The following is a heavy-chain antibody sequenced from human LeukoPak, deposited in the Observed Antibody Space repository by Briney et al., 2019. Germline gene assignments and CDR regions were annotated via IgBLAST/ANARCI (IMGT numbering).Heavy chain of an antibody. D-gene: IGHD4-23*01. CDR3: ARGGGKNWYFDL. CDR2: IYYSGST. Sequence: SETLSLTCTVSGGSISSYYWSWIRQPPGKGLEWIGYIYYSGSTNYNPSLKSRVTISVDTSKNQFSLKLSSVTAADTAVYYCARGGGKNWYFDLWGRGTLVTVSS. CDR1: GGSISSYY. J-gene: IGHJ2*01. V-gene: IGHV4-59*08.